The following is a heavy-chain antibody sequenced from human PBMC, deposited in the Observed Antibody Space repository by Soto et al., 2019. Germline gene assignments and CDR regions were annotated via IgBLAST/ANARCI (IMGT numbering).Heavy chain of an antibody. D-gene: IGHD6-13*01. V-gene: IGHV4-61*01. Sequence: QVQLQESGPGLVKPSETLSLTCTVSGGSVSSGSYYWSWIRQPPGKGLEWIGHIYYSGSTNYNPSLKSRVTISVDTSKNPFSLKLSSVTAADTAVYYCARAPHGQQLVYYYYGMDVWGQGTTVTVSS. CDR2: IYYSGST. CDR3: ARAPHGQQLVYYYYGMDV. J-gene: IGHJ6*02. CDR1: GGSVSSGSYY.